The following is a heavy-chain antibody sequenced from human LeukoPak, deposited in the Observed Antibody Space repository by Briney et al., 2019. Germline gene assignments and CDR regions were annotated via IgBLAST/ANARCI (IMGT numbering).Heavy chain of an antibody. V-gene: IGHV3-15*01. D-gene: IGHD5-18*01. CDR2: IKSKTDGGTT. CDR3: TTESVSYSYGTDY. J-gene: IGHJ4*02. CDR1: GFIFSNAW. Sequence: GSLRLSCAASGFIFSNAWMSWVRQAPGKGLEWVGRIKSKTDGGTTDYAAPVKGRFTISRDDSKNTLYLQMNSLKTEDTAVYYCTTESVSYSYGTDYWGQGTLVTVSS.